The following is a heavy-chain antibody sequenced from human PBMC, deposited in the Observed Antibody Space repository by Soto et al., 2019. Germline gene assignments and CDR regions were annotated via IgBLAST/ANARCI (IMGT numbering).Heavy chain of an antibody. CDR1: GYTFTSYA. D-gene: IGHD3-16*01. CDR3: ARDHALEGLGGGCDY. V-gene: IGHV1-3*05. J-gene: IGHJ4*02. Sequence: QVQLVQSGAEEKKPGASVKVSCKASGYTFTSYAMHWVRQAPGQRLEWMGWINAGNGNTKYSQKFQGRVTITRDTTGSTAYLELSSLRSEETAVYYCARDHALEGLGGGCDYWGQGTLVTVSS. CDR2: INAGNGNT.